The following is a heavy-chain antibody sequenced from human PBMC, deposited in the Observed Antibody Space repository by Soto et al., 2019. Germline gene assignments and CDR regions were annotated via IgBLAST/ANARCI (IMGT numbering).Heavy chain of an antibody. CDR2: IYSGGSA. V-gene: IGHV3-66*04. CDR3: ARQGYSYGGGDFDD. J-gene: IGHJ4*02. CDR1: GFTVSSNY. D-gene: IGHD5-18*01. Sequence: EVQLVESGGGLVQPGGSLRLSCAASGFTVSSNYMSWVRQAPGKGLEWVSVIYSGGSAYYADSVKGRFTISRDNSKNTLYLHMNSLRAADTSVYYCARQGYSYGGGDFDDWGQGTLVTVSS.